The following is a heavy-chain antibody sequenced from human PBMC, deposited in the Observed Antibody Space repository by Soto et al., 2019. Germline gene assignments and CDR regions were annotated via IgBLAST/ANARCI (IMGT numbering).Heavy chain of an antibody. Sequence: QVTLKESGPVLVKPTEILTLTCAVSGFSLSDARMGVSWIRQPPGKALEWLAHILWNDERSYSTSLKSRLTISKDPSKGQVVLTMTNMDPVDTATYFCAHVRQLDGAQSYGYGGRGTLVTVSS. CDR2: ILWNDER. CDR3: AHVRQLDGAQSYGY. V-gene: IGHV2-26*01. CDR1: GFSLSDARMG. D-gene: IGHD1-1*01. J-gene: IGHJ4*02.